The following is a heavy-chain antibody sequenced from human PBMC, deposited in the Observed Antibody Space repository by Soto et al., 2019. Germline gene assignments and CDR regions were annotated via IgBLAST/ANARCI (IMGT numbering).Heavy chain of an antibody. Sequence: PGGSLRLSCAASGFNVGAFAMTWVRQAPGKGMEWVSTISGSAGDTFYADSVKGRFTISRDNSKRTLYLEMHSLRAEDTAVYYCAKGDQERQWVFLQNWGQGTLVTVSS. CDR3: AKGDQERQWVFLQN. J-gene: IGHJ4*02. CDR1: GFNVGAFA. D-gene: IGHD2-8*01. CDR2: ISGSAGDT. V-gene: IGHV3-23*01.